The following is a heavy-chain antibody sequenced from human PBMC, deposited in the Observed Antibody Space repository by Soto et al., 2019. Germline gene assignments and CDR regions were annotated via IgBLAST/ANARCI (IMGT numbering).Heavy chain of an antibody. D-gene: IGHD3-10*01. J-gene: IGHJ4*02. V-gene: IGHV1-2*02. CDR3: ARKSLYGSGSSCDF. Sequence: QVQLLQSGAEVKKPGASVMVSCKASGYTFTDYYMHWVRQAPGQGLEWMAWINPNTGDTKYDQKFQGRVTVTRDTSNRLLYLELSSLRSDDTAIYYGARKSLYGSGSSCDFWGQGTLVTVSS. CDR1: GYTFTDYY. CDR2: INPNTGDT.